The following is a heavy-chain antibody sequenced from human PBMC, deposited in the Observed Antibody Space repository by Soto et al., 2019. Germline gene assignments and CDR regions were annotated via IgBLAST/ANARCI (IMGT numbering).Heavy chain of an antibody. D-gene: IGHD5-18*01. CDR3: AKDLVRVYCYGLSYYYYYGMDV. Sequence: QVQLVESGGGVVQPGRSLRLSCAASGFTFSSYGMHWVRQAPGKGLEWVAVISYDGSNKYYADSVKGRFTISRDNSKNTLYLQMNSLRAEDTAVYYCAKDLVRVYCYGLSYYYYYGMDVWGQGTTVTVSS. J-gene: IGHJ6*02. V-gene: IGHV3-30*18. CDR2: ISYDGSNK. CDR1: GFTFSSYG.